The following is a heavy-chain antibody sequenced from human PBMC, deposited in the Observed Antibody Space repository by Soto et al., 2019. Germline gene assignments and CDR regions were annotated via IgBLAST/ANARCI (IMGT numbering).Heavy chain of an antibody. Sequence: XGFLSRSVAASGCGFKDCAMNSVGQAPGKGLEWVSTISSASGSTYYADSVKGRFTVSRDNSKNPLFLQMNSLRVEDTPVYHCARGLGYTYDPFESWGQGTLATV. V-gene: IGHV3-23*01. CDR1: GCGFKDCA. CDR2: ISSASGST. D-gene: IGHD5-18*01. J-gene: IGHJ4*02. CDR3: ARGLGYTYDPFES.